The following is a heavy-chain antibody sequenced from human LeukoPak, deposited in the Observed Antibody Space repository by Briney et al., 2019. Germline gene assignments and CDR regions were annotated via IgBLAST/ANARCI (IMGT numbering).Heavy chain of an antibody. D-gene: IGHD1-26*01. V-gene: IGHV3-30*03. CDR3: ARDDRALPRDY. CDR2: ISYDGSNK. J-gene: IGHJ4*02. CDR1: GFTFSSYG. Sequence: GGSLRLSCAASGFTFSSYGMHWVRQAPGKGLEWVAVISYDGSNKYYADSVKGRFTISRDNSKNTLYLQMNSLRAEDTAVYYCARDDRALPRDYWGQGTLVTVSS.